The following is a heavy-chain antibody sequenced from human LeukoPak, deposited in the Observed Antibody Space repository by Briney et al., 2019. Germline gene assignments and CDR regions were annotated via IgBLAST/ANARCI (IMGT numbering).Heavy chain of an antibody. V-gene: IGHV1-2*04. Sequence: GASVTVSCTASGYTFTGCYMHWVRQAPGQGLEWMGWINPNSGGTNYAQKFQGWATMTRGTSISTAYMELSRLRSDDTAVYYCARAQSIAARHPFGYWGQGTLVTVSS. CDR2: INPNSGGT. J-gene: IGHJ4*02. CDR3: ARAQSIAARHPFGY. D-gene: IGHD6-6*01. CDR1: GYTFTGCY.